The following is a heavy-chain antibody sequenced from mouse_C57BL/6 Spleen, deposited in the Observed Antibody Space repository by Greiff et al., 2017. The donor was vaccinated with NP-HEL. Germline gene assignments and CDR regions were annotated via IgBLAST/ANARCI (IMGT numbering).Heavy chain of an antibody. J-gene: IGHJ2*01. Sequence: QVQLQQPGAELVRPGSSVKLSCKASGYTFTSYWMHWVKQRPIQGLEWIGNIDPSDSETNYNQKFKDKATLTVDKSSSTAYMQLSSLTSEDSAVYYCTRRDTGTYYFDYWGQGTTLTVSS. V-gene: IGHV1-52*01. D-gene: IGHD4-1*01. CDR1: GYTFTSYW. CDR3: TRRDTGTYYFDY. CDR2: IDPSDSET.